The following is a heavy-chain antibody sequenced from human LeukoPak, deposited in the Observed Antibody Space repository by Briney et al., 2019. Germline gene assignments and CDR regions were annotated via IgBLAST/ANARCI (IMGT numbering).Heavy chain of an antibody. CDR1: GFTSSSYA. D-gene: IGHD3-10*01. CDR3: SRDRTTSGGAEGY. J-gene: IGHJ4*02. Sequence: GRTLRLSSAASGFTSSSYAMSWVRQAAGPGVEWVSGISGSGGGTYDAESVKGRFTISRYNSKNTLYLQMNGLRSEDTGIYYCSRDRTTSGGAEGYWGQGTLVTVSA. V-gene: IGHV3-23*01. CDR2: ISGSGGGT.